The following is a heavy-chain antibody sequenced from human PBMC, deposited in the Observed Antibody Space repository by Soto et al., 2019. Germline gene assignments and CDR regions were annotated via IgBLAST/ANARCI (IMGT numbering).Heavy chain of an antibody. D-gene: IGHD3-9*01. Sequence: PGGSLRLSCAASGFIFSRYGMHWVRQAPGKGLEWVAVISYDGSNKYYAESVKGRFTISRDNARNSLYLQMKSLRAEDTAVYFCARDGADYDILTGYYDYYYHGMDVWGQGTTVTVSS. V-gene: IGHV3-30*03. CDR1: GFIFSRYG. CDR3: ARDGADYDILTGYYDYYYHGMDV. CDR2: ISYDGSNK. J-gene: IGHJ6*02.